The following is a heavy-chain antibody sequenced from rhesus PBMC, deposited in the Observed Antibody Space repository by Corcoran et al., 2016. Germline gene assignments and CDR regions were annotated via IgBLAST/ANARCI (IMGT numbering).Heavy chain of an antibody. D-gene: IGHD3-3*01. J-gene: IGHJ6*01. CDR1: GFTFGSYA. CDR2: FLPLVGIT. Sequence: QVQLVQSGAEVKKPGASVKVSFKASGFTFGSYAINWVRQPPGHGLDGMGVFLPLVGITNYAEKCQGRVTSTAETSTNRGYMELSSLRSEDTAVYYCARSLPVLQFLDWLLSYGMDSWGQGVVVTVSS. CDR3: ARSLPVLQFLDWLLSYGMDS. V-gene: IGHV1-198*02.